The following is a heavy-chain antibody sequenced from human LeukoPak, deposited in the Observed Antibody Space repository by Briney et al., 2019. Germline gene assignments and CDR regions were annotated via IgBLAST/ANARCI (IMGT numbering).Heavy chain of an antibody. Sequence: GGSLRLSCAASGFTFSSYGMPWVRQAPGKGLEWVAVIWYDGSNKYYADSVKGRFTISRDNSKNTLYLQMNSLRAEDTAVYYCARDSYDSSGYYYERGAFDIWGQGTMVTVSS. D-gene: IGHD3-22*01. CDR1: GFTFSSYG. V-gene: IGHV3-33*01. J-gene: IGHJ3*02. CDR2: IWYDGSNK. CDR3: ARDSYDSSGYYYERGAFDI.